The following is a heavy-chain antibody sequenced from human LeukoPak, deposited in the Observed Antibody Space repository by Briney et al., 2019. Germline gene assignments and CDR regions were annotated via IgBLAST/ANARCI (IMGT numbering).Heavy chain of an antibody. CDR2: IYQSGST. V-gene: IGHV4-38-2*01. J-gene: IGHJ3*01. D-gene: IGHD3-22*01. CDR1: GGSISSGAY. CDR3: ANSWYYLDSSGLPKSDAFDR. Sequence: SETLSLTCAVSGGSISSGAYWGWVRQPPGKGREGIGTIYQSGSTYYNPSLNSRVTISIDTSKNQFSLKLSSVTAADTAVYYCANSWYYLDSSGLPKSDAFDRWGQGTLVTVSS.